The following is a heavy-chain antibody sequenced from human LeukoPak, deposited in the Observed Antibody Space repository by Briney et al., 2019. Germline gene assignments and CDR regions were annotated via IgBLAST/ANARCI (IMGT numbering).Heavy chain of an antibody. V-gene: IGHV2-70*04. CDR1: GFSLSTSGMR. CDR3: ARLRTNCYDSSGYYEAYYFDY. Sequence: ESGPTLVNPTQTLTLTCTFSGFSLSTSGMRVSWIRQPPGKALEWLARIDWDDDKFYSTSLKTRLTISKDTSKNQVVLTMTNMDPVDTATYYCARLRTNCYDSSGYYEAYYFDYWGQGTLVTVSS. D-gene: IGHD3-22*01. CDR2: IDWDDDK. J-gene: IGHJ4*02.